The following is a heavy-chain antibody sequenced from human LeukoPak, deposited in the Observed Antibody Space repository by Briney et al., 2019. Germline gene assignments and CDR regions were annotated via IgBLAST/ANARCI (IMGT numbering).Heavy chain of an antibody. D-gene: IGHD6-19*01. J-gene: IGHJ4*02. CDR3: ARHAEYNSGWHFYLDH. V-gene: IGHV4-39*01. Sequence: PSDTLSPPCTVSAVSPPNGIYYWAWIRQSPGEGLEGIGRVHNVGSTYYNLSLRSRVTMSIDTSKNQFSLRLNAVTAADTAVYYRARHAEYNSGWHFYLDHWGQGILVTVSS. CDR2: VHNVGST. CDR1: AVSPPNGIYY.